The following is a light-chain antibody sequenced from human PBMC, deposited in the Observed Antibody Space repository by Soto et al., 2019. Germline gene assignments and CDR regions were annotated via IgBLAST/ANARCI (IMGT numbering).Light chain of an antibody. CDR3: QQYSNYSFT. V-gene: IGKV1-5*01. CDR1: QSVRSW. CDR2: DAS. Sequence: DIQMTQSPSTVSASLGNRVSITCLASQSVRSWLAWYQQKPGRSPKLLIYDASSLQGGVPSRFSGSGFGTEFTLTISSLQADDFATYYCQQYSNYSFTFGPGTKVDI. J-gene: IGKJ3*01.